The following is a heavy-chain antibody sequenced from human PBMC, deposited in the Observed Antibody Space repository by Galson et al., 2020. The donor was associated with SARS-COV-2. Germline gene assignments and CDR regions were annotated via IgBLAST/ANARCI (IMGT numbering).Heavy chain of an antibody. CDR1: GYTFTSYG. CDR3: ARSGLYDYVWVSYRHTYSDY. V-gene: IGHV1-18*01. J-gene: IGHJ4*02. CDR2: ISAYNGNT. D-gene: IGHD3-16*02. Sequence: ASVKVSCKASGYTFTSYGISWVRQAPGQGLEWMGWISAYNGNTNYAQKLQGRVTMTTDTSTSTAYMELRSLRSDDTAVYYCARSGLYDYVWVSYRHTYSDYWGQGTLVTGSS.